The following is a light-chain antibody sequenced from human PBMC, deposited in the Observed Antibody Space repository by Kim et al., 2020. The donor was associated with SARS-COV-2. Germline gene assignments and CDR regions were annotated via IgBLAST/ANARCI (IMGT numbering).Light chain of an antibody. V-gene: IGKV1-5*03. CDR1: QSISSW. J-gene: IGKJ2*02. CDR2: KAS. CDR3: QQYNSYCT. Sequence: DIQMIQSPSTLSASVGDRVTITCRGSQSISSWLAWYQQKPGKAPKLLIYKASSLESGVPSRFSGSGSATEFTLTISNLQPDDFATYYCQQYNSYCTSGQGTKLEIK.